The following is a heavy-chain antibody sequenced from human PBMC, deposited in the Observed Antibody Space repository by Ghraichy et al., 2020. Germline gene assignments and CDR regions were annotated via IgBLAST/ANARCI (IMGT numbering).Heavy chain of an antibody. CDR2: IYSGGST. Sequence: GGSLRLSCAASGFNVSGNYMSWVRQAPGKGLEWVSIIYSGGSTDYADSVKGRFTVSRDTSKNTLYLQLNSLRAEDTAVYYCARDPNRGWYFDLWGRGTLVTVSS. D-gene: IGHD1-26*01. V-gene: IGHV3-53*01. CDR3: ARDPNRGWYFDL. J-gene: IGHJ2*01. CDR1: GFNVSGNY.